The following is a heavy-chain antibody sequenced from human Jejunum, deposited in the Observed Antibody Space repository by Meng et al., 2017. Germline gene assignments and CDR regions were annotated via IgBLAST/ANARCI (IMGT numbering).Heavy chain of an antibody. D-gene: IGHD1-26*01. V-gene: IGHV4-30-4*01. CDR2: IYYSGST. J-gene: IGHJ4*02. Sequence: VQLQDSGPGPLNPSQTLSLTCTVSGDSFNSPDYYWSWIRQPPEKGLEWIGYIYYSGSTYYNPSLKSRVSISGDTSNKQFSLKLTSVTAADTAVYYCARSPYSGSALPFFDYWGQGSLVTVSS. CDR1: GDSFNSPDYY. CDR3: ARSPYSGSALPFFDY.